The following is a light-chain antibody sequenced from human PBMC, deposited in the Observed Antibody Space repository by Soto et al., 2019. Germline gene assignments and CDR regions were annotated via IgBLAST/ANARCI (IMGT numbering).Light chain of an antibody. CDR3: QQYDSIPRT. J-gene: IGKJ1*01. Sequence: EIVLTQSPGTLSLSPGERATLSCRASQSVSTNYLAWYQQKPGQAPRLLIYGASNRATGIPDRFSGSGSGTDFTLTISSLQAEDVAVYYCQQYDSIPRTFGQGTKVDIK. CDR2: GAS. CDR1: QSVSTNY. V-gene: IGKV3-20*01.